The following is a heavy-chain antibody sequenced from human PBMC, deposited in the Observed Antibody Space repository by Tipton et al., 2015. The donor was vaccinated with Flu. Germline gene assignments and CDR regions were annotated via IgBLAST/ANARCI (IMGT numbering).Heavy chain of an antibody. V-gene: IGHV4-59*01. CDR1: GGSISSYY. CDR3: ARDSPDWGFDY. J-gene: IGHJ4*02. Sequence: TLSLTCTVSGGSISSYYWSWIRQPPGKGLEWIGYIYYSGSTNYNPSLKSRVTISVDTFKNQFSLKLSSVTAADTAVYYCARDSPDWGFDYWGQGTLVTVSS. D-gene: IGHD3/OR15-3a*01. CDR2: IYYSGST.